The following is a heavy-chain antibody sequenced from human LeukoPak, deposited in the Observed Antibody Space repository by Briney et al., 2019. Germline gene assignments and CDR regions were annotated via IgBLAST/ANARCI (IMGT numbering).Heavy chain of an antibody. CDR2: IIPILGIA. CDR3: ARVFPYCSSTSCYGWFDP. Sequence: ASVKVSCKASGGTFSSYAISWVRQAPGQGLEWMGRIIPILGIANYAQKFQGRVTITADKSTSTAYMELSSLRSEGTAVYYCARVFPYCSSTSCYGWFDPWGQGTLVTVSS. CDR1: GGTFSSYA. V-gene: IGHV1-69*04. J-gene: IGHJ5*02. D-gene: IGHD2-2*01.